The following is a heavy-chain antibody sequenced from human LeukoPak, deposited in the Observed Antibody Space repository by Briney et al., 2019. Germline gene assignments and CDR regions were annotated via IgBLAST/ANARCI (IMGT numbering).Heavy chain of an antibody. J-gene: IGHJ4*02. CDR2: IYYSGST. Sequence: SETLSLTCTVSGGSISSGGYYWSWIRQNPGKGLEWIGYIYYSGSTYYNPSLKSRVTISVDTSKNQFSLKLSSVTAADTAIYYCASMYSSSSYYFDYWGQGTLVTVSS. CDR3: ASMYSSSSYYFDY. D-gene: IGHD6-13*01. CDR1: GGSISSGGYY. V-gene: IGHV4-31*03.